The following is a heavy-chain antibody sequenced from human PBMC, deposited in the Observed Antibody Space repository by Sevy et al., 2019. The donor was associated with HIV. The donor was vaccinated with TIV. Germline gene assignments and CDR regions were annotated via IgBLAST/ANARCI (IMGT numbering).Heavy chain of an antibody. D-gene: IGHD2-2*02. CDR1: GYTFTDYY. V-gene: IGHV1-2*02. Sequence: ASVKVSCKASGYTFTDYYIHWVRQAPGQGLEWMGWINPKSGGTNYAQKFHGRFTMTRETSISTAYMELSRLRSDDTAVYYCARVVEPAGIDPYYYGVDVWGPGATVTVSS. CDR3: ARVVEPAGIDPYYYGVDV. CDR2: INPKSGGT. J-gene: IGHJ6*02.